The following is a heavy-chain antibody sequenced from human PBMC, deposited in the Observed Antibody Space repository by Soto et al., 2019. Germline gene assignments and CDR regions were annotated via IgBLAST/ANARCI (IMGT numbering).Heavy chain of an antibody. D-gene: IGHD3-3*01. J-gene: IGHJ4*02. CDR3: ARDLRDDFGVVINCDY. V-gene: IGHV3-21*01. CDR1: GFTFSSYS. Sequence: GGSLRLSCAASGFTFSSYSMNWVRQAPGKGLEWVSPISSSSSYIYYADSVKGRFTISRDNAKNSLYLQMNSLRAEDTAVYYCARDLRDDFGVVINCDYCGQGHLITVS. CDR2: ISSSSSYI.